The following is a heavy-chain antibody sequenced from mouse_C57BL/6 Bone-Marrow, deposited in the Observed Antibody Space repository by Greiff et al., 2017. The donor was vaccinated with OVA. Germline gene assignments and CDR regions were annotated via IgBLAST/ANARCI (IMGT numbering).Heavy chain of an antibody. V-gene: IGHV1-53*01. J-gene: IGHJ4*01. CDR2: INPSNGGT. Sequence: VQLQQPGTELVKPGASVKLSCKASGYTFTSYWMHWVKQRPGQGLEWIGNINPSNGGTNYNEKFKSKATLTVDKSSSTAYMQLSSLTSEDSAVYYCARVDGTTVVAQYYYAMDYWGQGTSVTVSS. CDR1: GYTFTSYW. D-gene: IGHD1-1*01. CDR3: ARVDGTTVVAQYYYAMDY.